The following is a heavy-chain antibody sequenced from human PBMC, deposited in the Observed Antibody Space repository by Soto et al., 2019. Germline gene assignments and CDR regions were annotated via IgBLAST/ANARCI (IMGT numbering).Heavy chain of an antibody. V-gene: IGHV3-23*01. CDR2: IAIASFDS. D-gene: IGHD3-9*01. CDR3: AKDRSSRYLSGIYFDF. CDR1: GFTFGTVA. Sequence: EVQLLESGGGLVEPGGSLRLSCVASGFTFGTVAMTWVRQAPGKGLEWVSSIAIASFDSYYAPSVKGRFTTSRDDSKNTLYLQMHSLRADDTAVYYCAKDRSSRYLSGIYFDFWGPGSVVTVSS. J-gene: IGHJ4*02.